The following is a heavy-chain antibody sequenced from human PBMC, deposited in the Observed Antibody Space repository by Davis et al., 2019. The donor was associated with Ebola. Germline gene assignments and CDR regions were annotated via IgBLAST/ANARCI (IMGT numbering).Heavy chain of an antibody. V-gene: IGHV3-48*02. D-gene: IGHD1-26*01. J-gene: IGHJ6*02. CDR3: ARRWDLPAYYVMDV. Sequence: PGGSLRLSCAASGFIFRSYSMNWVRQAPGKGLEWVSYISGSSGTIYYANSVKGRFTISRDNAKNSLYLQMNSLRDEDTAVYYCARRWDLPAYYVMDVWGQGTTVTVSS. CDR1: GFIFRSYS. CDR2: ISGSSGTI.